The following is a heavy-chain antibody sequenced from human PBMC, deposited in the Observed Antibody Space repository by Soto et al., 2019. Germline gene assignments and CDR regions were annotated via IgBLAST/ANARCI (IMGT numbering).Heavy chain of an antibody. CDR2: IYYSGST. CDR1: GGSVSISVG. J-gene: IGHJ4*02. Sequence: PSGTLSLTCAASGGSVSISVGCGSFRQHPGKGLEWIGEIYYSGSTNYNPSLKSRVTISVDTSKNQFSLKLSSVTAADTAVYYCARPTYNSGSPFDYWGQGTLVTVSS. CDR3: ARPTYNSGSPFDY. D-gene: IGHD1-20*01. V-gene: IGHV4-4*02.